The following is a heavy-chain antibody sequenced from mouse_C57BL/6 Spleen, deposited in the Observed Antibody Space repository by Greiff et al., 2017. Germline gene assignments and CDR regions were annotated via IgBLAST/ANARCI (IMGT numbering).Heavy chain of an antibody. V-gene: IGHV1-7*01. Sequence: VQLLESGAELAKPGASVKLSCTASGYTFTSYWMHWVQQRPEQGLEWIGYINPSSSYTKYTQKFKDQSTFTGDKASSTNYMHLSSLTYEDSEVYYCERGSYGSCYGYFDYWGQGTTLTVSS. J-gene: IGHJ2*01. CDR2: INPSSSYT. CDR3: ERGSYGSCYGYFDY. CDR1: GYTFTSYW. D-gene: IGHD1-1*01.